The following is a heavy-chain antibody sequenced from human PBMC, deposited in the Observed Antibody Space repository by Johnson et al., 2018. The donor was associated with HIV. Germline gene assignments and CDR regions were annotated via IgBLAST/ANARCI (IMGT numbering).Heavy chain of an antibody. D-gene: IGHD4-11*01. J-gene: IGHJ3*01. CDR1: GFTFSDYG. CDR3: AKGPNQLQSDAFDV. CDR2: ISYDGSKK. Sequence: VQVVESGGGVVQPGRSLRLSCAASGFTFSDYGMHWVRQAPGKGLEWVAAISYDGSKKYYVDSVKGRFTISRDNSKNTLYVQMNSLRVEDMAVYYCAKGPNQLQSDAFDVWGQGTMVTVSS. V-gene: IGHV3-30*18.